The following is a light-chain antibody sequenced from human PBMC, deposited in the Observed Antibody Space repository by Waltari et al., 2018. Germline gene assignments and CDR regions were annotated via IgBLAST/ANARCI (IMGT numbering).Light chain of an antibody. CDR1: QNLSNY. J-gene: IGKJ1*01. Sequence: DIQMTQSPSSLSASVGDRVTITCRASQNLSNYLNWYQQRPGKAPQLLIYAASSLQSGVPSRFSGSGSGTDFTLNISRVEAEDVGLYYCMQGLHLPRTFGQGTKVEIK. V-gene: IGKV1-39*01. CDR3: MQGLHLPRT. CDR2: AAS.